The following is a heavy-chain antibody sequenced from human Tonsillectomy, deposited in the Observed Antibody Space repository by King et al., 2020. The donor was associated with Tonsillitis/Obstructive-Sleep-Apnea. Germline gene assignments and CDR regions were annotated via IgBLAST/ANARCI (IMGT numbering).Heavy chain of an antibody. Sequence: VQLVESGGGVVQPGRSLRLSCAASGFTFSPYDMHWVRQAPGKGLEWVALISYDGSCTYYTDSVKGRFTISRDNSKNTLYLHMNSLRAEDTAVYYCASSREVTTSHWYFDLWGRGTLVTVSS. V-gene: IGHV3-33*01. D-gene: IGHD4-17*01. CDR3: ASSREVTTSHWYFDL. J-gene: IGHJ2*01. CDR1: GFTFSPYD. CDR2: ISYDGSCT.